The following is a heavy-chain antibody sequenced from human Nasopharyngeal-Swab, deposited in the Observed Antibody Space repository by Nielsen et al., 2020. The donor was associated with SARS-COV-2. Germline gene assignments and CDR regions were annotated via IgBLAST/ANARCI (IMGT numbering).Heavy chain of an antibody. D-gene: IGHD2-15*01. CDR2: ISSSSSYI. V-gene: IGHV3-21*01. CDR1: GFTFSSYS. Sequence: GESLKISCVASGFTFSSYSMNWVRQAPGKGLEWVSSISSSSSYIYYADSVKGRFTISRDNAKNSLYLQMNSLRAEDTAVYFCARGCVLTGPSCCYYGMDVWGQGTTVTVSS. J-gene: IGHJ6*02. CDR3: ARGCVLTGPSCCYYGMDV.